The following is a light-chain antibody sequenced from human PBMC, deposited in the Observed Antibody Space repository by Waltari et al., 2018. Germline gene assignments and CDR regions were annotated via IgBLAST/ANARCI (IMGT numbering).Light chain of an antibody. CDR2: GGS. J-gene: IGKJ2*01. CDR3: QQSYRTPLYT. Sequence: DIQMTQSPSSLSASVGDRVTITCRASQNINTYLAWYQHKPGKAPKLLIYGGSTLESGVPLRFSGSGSGTDFTLSISSLQADDFATYYCQQSYRTPLYTFGQGTKLDIK. V-gene: IGKV1-39*01. CDR1: QNINTY.